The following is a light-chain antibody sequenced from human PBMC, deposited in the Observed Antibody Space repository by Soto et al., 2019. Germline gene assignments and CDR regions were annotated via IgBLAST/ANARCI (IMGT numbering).Light chain of an antibody. Sequence: SYELTQPPSVSVAPGQTARITWGGNNIGSKSVHWYQQKPGQAPVLVVYDDSDRPSGIPERFSGSNSGNTATLTISRVEAGDEADYYCQVWDSSSDPPVVFGGGTKVTVL. CDR1: NIGSKS. V-gene: IGLV3-21*02. CDR2: DDS. J-gene: IGLJ2*01. CDR3: QVWDSSSDPPVV.